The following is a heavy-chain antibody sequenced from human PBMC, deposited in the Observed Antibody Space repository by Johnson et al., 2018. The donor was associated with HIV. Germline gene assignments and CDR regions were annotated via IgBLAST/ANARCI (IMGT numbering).Heavy chain of an antibody. Sequence: VQLVESGGGVVQPGGSLRLSCAASGFTVSSNYMSWVRQAPGKGLEWVSVIYSGGSTYYADSVKGRFTISRDNSKNTLYLQMNSLRVEDTAVYYCAKAVGGYAFDIWGQGTMVTVSS. CDR3: AKAVGGYAFDI. J-gene: IGHJ3*02. CDR2: IYSGGST. V-gene: IGHV3-66*02. CDR1: GFTVSSNY. D-gene: IGHD1-26*01.